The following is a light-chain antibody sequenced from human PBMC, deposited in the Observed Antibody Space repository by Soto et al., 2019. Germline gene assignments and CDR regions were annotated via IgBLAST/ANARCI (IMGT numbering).Light chain of an antibody. V-gene: IGKV1-39*01. CDR2: AAS. Sequence: DIQMTQSTSSLYASVGDRVTITCRASQSISSYLNWYQQKPGKAPKLLIYAASSLQSGVPSRFSGSGSGTDFTLTISSLQPEDFAPYYCQQSYSARVAFGQGTKVDIK. CDR3: QQSYSARVA. J-gene: IGKJ1*01. CDR1: QSISSY.